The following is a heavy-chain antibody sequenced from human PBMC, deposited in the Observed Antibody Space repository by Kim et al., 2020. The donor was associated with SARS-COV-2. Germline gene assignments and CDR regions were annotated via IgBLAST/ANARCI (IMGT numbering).Heavy chain of an antibody. D-gene: IGHD3-10*01. CDR3: AKGAILWFGELNAFDM. Sequence: GGSLRLSCAASGFIFRTNAMSWVRQPPGKGLEWVSGISGSGGSTYYADSVKGRFTISRDNSKNTLYLQMDSLRAEDTAVYYCAKGAILWFGELNAFDMWGQGTMVTVSS. CDR1: GFIFRTNA. V-gene: IGHV3-23*01. CDR2: ISGSGGST. J-gene: IGHJ3*02.